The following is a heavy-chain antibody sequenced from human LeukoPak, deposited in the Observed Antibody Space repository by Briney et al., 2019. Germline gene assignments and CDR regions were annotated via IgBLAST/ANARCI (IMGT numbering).Heavy chain of an antibody. CDR2: IYYSGST. Sequence: SETLSLTCTVSGGSISSSSYYWGWIRQPPGKGLEWIGSIYYSGSTYYNPSLKSRVTISVDTSKNQFSLKLSSVTAADTAVYYCARDQGLLGTDYWGQGTLVTVSS. CDR3: ARDQGLLGTDY. V-gene: IGHV4-39*02. J-gene: IGHJ4*02. CDR1: GGSISSSSYY. D-gene: IGHD6-19*01.